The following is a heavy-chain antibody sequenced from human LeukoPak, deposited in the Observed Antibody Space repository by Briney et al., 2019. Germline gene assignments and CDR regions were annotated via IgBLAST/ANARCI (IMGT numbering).Heavy chain of an antibody. CDR2: ISPILGIT. V-gene: IGHV1-69*04. J-gene: IGHJ1*01. CDR1: GGTFSSYA. D-gene: IGHD6-13*01. CDR3: ARDSARSSSWADH. Sequence: ASVKVSCKASGGTFSSYAITWVRQAPGQGLEWMGRISPILGITNYAQKFQGRVTITADKSTNTAYMELSSLRSGDTAMYFCARDSARSSSWADHWGQGTLVTVSS.